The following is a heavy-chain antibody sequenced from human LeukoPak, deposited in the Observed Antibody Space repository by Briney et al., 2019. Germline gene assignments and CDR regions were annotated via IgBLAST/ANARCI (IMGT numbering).Heavy chain of an antibody. D-gene: IGHD2-15*01. Sequence: SETLSLTCTVSGGSISSYYWSWIRQHPGKGLEWIGYIYYSGSTYYNPSLKSRVTISVDTSKNQFSLKLSSVTAADTAVYYCARDSGFYCSGGSCYGMDVWGQGTTVTVSS. CDR1: GGSISSYY. CDR2: IYYSGST. V-gene: IGHV4-59*06. CDR3: ARDSGFYCSGGSCYGMDV. J-gene: IGHJ6*02.